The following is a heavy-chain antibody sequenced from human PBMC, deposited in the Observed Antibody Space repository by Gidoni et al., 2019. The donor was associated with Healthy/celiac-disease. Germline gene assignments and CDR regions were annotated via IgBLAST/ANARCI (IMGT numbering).Heavy chain of an antibody. CDR1: GYTFTSYY. Sequence: QVQLVQSGAEVKKPGASVKVSCKASGYTFTSYYMHWVRQAPGQGLEWMGIINPSGGSTSYAQKFQGRVTMTRDTSTSTVYMELSSLRSEDTAVYYCARDRLADHYYYGMDVWGQGTTVTVSS. V-gene: IGHV1-46*01. CDR2: INPSGGST. CDR3: ARDRLADHYYYGMDV. J-gene: IGHJ6*02.